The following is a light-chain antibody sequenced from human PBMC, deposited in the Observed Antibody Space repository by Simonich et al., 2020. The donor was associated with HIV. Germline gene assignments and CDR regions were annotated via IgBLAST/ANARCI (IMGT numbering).Light chain of an antibody. V-gene: IGKV2-28*01. CDR3: MQPLQTVT. Sequence: DIVMTQSPLSLPVTPGEPASIPCRSTQSLLHSSGCNYLHWYLQKPGPSQQLLLYLGSNRASGVPDRFSGCGSGTDFTLKINRVEAEDVGIYYCMQPLQTVTFGGGTKVEIK. J-gene: IGKJ4*01. CDR2: LGS. CDR1: QSLLHSSGCNY.